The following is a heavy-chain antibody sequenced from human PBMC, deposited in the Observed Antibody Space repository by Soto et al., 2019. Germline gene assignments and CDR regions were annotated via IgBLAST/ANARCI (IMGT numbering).Heavy chain of an antibody. V-gene: IGHV3-74*01. CDR3: AREYSSSRYFDY. CDR2: INSDGSST. CDR1: GFTFSSYW. Sequence: GGSLRLSCAASGFTFSSYWMYWVRQAPGKGLVWISRINSDGSSTNYADSVKGRFTTSRDNANSTLYLQMNSLRAEDTAVYHCAREYSSSRYFDYWGQGTLVTVSS. J-gene: IGHJ4*02. D-gene: IGHD6-6*01.